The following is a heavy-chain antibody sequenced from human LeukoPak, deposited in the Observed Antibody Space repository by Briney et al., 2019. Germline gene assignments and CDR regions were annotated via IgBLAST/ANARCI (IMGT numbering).Heavy chain of an antibody. CDR3: AIDPDIVASSSYFDF. CDR1: GYTFTSYG. Sequence: ASVKVSCKASGYTFTSYGISWVRQAPGQGLEWMGWISAYNGNTNYAQKFQGRVSMTTDTSTTTAYMELRSLRSDDTAVYYCAIDPDIVASSSYFDFWGRGTLVTVSS. V-gene: IGHV1-18*04. CDR2: ISAYNGNT. D-gene: IGHD5-12*01. J-gene: IGHJ4*02.